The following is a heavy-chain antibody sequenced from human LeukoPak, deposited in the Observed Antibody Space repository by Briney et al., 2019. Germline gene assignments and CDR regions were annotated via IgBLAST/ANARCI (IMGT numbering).Heavy chain of an antibody. D-gene: IGHD6-13*01. J-gene: IGHJ3*01. CDR3: ARHDGSSWYYAFDV. V-gene: IGHV4-59*08. CDR2: IYYSGST. Sequence: SETLSLTSTGSGGSISSYYWIWLRQPPGKGLEWIVYIYYSGSTNYNPSLKSRVTISLDTSKNQFSMKLSSVSAADTDVYYCARHDGSSWYYAFDVWGQGTMVTVSS. CDR1: GGSISSYY.